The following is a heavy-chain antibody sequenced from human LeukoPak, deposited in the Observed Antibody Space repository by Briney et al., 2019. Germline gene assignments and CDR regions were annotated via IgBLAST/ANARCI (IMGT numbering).Heavy chain of an antibody. Sequence: ASVKVSCKASGNTFASYYMHWVRQAPGQGLEWMGRINPSGDTTSYAQSFQDRVTMTRDASTSTVYMDLSSLRSEDTAVYYCALSYCSGDNCYGRENWFDPWGQGTLVTVSP. V-gene: IGHV1-46*01. CDR3: ALSYCSGDNCYGRENWFDP. D-gene: IGHD2-15*01. CDR1: GNTFASYY. CDR2: INPSGDTT. J-gene: IGHJ5*02.